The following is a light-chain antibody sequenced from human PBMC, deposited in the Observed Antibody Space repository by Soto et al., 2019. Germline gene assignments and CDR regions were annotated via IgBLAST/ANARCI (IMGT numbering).Light chain of an antibody. CDR1: QSISSY. V-gene: IGKV1-39*01. Sequence: DIQMTPSPSSLSASVGDRVTITCRASQSISSYLNWYQQKPGKAPKLLIYAASCLQSGVPSRFSGSGSGTDFTLTISSLQPEDFATYYCQQSYSTPSITFGQGTRLEIK. J-gene: IGKJ5*01. CDR3: QQSYSTPSIT. CDR2: AAS.